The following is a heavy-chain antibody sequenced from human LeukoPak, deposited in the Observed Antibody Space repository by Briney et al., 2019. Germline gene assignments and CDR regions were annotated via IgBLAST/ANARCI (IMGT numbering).Heavy chain of an antibody. Sequence: GASVKVSCKVSGYTLTELSMHWVRQAPGKGLEWMGGFDPEDGETIYAQKFQGRVTMTEDTSTDTAYMELSSLRSEDTAVYYCATRAPNYYDLWSGYYFAFDYWGQGTLVTVSS. CDR3: ATRAPNYYDLWSGYYFAFDY. J-gene: IGHJ4*02. CDR2: FDPEDGET. D-gene: IGHD3-3*01. V-gene: IGHV1-24*01. CDR1: GYTLTELS.